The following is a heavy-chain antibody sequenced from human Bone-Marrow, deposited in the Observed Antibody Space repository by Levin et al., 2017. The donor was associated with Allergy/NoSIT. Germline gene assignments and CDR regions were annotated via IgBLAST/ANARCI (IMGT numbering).Heavy chain of an antibody. CDR2: ISNNGSHI. V-gene: IGHV3-30*14. J-gene: IGHJ4*02. CDR3: APGIDY. CDR1: GFIFSDAP. Sequence: GGSLRLSCTASGFIFSDAPLHWVRQAPGKGLEWVSFISNNGSHIFYADSVKGRFTVSRDNSKSTLYLQMNSLKIEDTAVSDCAPGIDYWVLGTLAIVSP.